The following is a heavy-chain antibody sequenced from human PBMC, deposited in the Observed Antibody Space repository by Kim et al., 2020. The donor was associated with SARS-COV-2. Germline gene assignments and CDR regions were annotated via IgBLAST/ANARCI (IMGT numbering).Heavy chain of an antibody. CDR2: IYYSGST. CDR3: ARVTTKVVITGGDYYYGMDV. Sequence: SETLSLTCTVSGGSISSSSYYWGWIRQPPGKGLEWIGSIYYSGSTYYKPSLKSRVAISVDTSKNQFSLRLSSVTAADTAVYYCARVTTKVVITGGDYYYGMDVWGQGTTVTVSS. V-gene: IGHV4-39*07. D-gene: IGHD3-22*01. J-gene: IGHJ6*02. CDR1: GGSISSSSYY.